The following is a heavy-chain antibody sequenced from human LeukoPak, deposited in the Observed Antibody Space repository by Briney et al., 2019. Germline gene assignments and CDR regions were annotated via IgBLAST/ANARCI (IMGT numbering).Heavy chain of an antibody. CDR3: ASSTPPPRNSFDY. CDR1: GFTFSSYW. J-gene: IGHJ4*02. Sequence: PGGSLRLSCAASGFTFSSYWMSWVRQAPGKGLEWVSSISSSSSYIYYADSVKGRFTISRDNAKNSLYLQMNSLRAEDTAVYYCASSTPPPRNSFDYWGQGTLVTVSS. D-gene: IGHD3-3*02. CDR2: ISSSSSYI. V-gene: IGHV3-21*01.